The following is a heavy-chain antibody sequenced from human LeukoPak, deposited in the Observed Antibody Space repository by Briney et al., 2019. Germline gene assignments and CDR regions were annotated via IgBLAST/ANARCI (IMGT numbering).Heavy chain of an antibody. V-gene: IGHV1-2*02. CDR2: INPNSGGT. D-gene: IGHD3-22*01. Sequence: GASVKVSCKASGYTFTGYYMHWVRQAPGQGLEWMGWINPNSGGTNYAQKFQGRVTMTRATSISTAYMELSRLRSDDTAVYYCAREPTPFMYYYDSSGLQNSDAFDIWGQGTMVTVSS. CDR3: AREPTPFMYYYDSSGLQNSDAFDI. CDR1: GYTFTGYY. J-gene: IGHJ3*02.